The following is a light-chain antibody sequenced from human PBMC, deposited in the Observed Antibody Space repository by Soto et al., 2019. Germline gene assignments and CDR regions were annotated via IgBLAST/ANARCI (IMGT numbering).Light chain of an antibody. V-gene: IGKV3-15*01. CDR1: QSVSRN. CDR2: GAS. CDR3: QQYNDWPRT. J-gene: IGKJ1*01. Sequence: EIMMTQSPATLSVSPGERATLSCRASQSVSRNLAWYQQTPGQAPRLLIYGASTRATGIPARFSGSGSGAAFTLTISSLQSEDFAVYYCQQYNDWPRTFGQGTKVEIK.